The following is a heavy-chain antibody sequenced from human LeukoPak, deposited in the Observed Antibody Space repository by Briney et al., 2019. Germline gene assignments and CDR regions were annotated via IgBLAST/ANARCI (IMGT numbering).Heavy chain of an antibody. CDR3: ARDRTPYCSGGSCHDY. V-gene: IGHV3-9*01. Sequence: PGGSLRLSCAASGFTFDDYAMHWVRHAPGKGLEWVSGISWNSGSIGYADSVKGRFTISRDNAKNSLYLQMNSLRAEDTAVYYCARDRTPYCSGGSCHDYWGQGTLVTVSS. J-gene: IGHJ4*02. CDR2: ISWNSGSI. D-gene: IGHD2-15*01. CDR1: GFTFDDYA.